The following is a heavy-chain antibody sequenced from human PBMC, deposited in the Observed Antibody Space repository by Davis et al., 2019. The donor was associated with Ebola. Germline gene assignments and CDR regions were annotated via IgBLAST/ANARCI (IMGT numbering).Heavy chain of an antibody. CDR3: ARDAFSLSRYDTEDH. D-gene: IGHD3-9*01. Sequence: GESLKISCAASGLTFKIYAMSWVRQAPGKGLEWVSGITDSGDNTHYADSVKGRFTISRDNARDSLYLQMDSLRVEDTAIYYCARDAFSLSRYDTEDHWGQGTLVTVSS. CDR2: ITDSGDNT. CDR1: GLTFKIYA. J-gene: IGHJ4*02. V-gene: IGHV3-23*01.